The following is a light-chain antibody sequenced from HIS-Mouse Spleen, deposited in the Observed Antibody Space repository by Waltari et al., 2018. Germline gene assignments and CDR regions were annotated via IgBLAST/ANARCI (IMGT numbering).Light chain of an antibody. CDR3: CSYAGSRV. CDR2: EGS. CDR1: SSDVGSSNL. Sequence: QSALTQPASVSGSPGQSITISCTGTSSDVGSSNLVSWYQQQPGKAPKLMIYEGSKRPSGVSNRFSGSKSGNTASLTISGLQAEDEADYYCCSYAGSRVFGGGTKLTVL. V-gene: IGLV2-23*01. J-gene: IGLJ2*01.